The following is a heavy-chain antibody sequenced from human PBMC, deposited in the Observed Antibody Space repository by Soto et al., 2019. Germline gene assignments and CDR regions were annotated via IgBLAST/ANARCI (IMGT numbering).Heavy chain of an antibody. V-gene: IGHV1-46*01. CDR3: ARVTRGVGYYFDY. CDR1: GNTLTNYY. Sequence: ASVKVSCKASGNTLTNYYMQWVRQAPGQGLEWMGIINPNGDSTGYAQKFQGRVKITRDTSTSTAYMELRSLRSDDTAVYYCARVTRGVGYYFDYWGQGTLVTVSS. D-gene: IGHD2-8*01. CDR2: INPNGDST. J-gene: IGHJ4*02.